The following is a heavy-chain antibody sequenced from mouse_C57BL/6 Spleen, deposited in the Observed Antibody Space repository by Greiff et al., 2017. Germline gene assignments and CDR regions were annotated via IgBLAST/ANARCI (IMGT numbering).Heavy chain of an antibody. Sequence: EVQLVESGGGLVKPGGSLKLSCAASGFTFSSYAMSWVRQTPDKRLEWVATISDGGSYTYYPDNVKGRFTIARDNAKNNLYLQMSHLKSEDTAMYYCARDQLGLDYWGQGTTLTVSS. J-gene: IGHJ2*01. V-gene: IGHV5-4*01. CDR1: GFTFSSYA. D-gene: IGHD4-1*02. CDR2: ISDGGSYT. CDR3: ARDQLGLDY.